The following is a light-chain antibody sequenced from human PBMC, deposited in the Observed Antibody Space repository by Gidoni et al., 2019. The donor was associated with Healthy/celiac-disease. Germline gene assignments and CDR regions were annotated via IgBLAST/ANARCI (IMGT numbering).Light chain of an antibody. J-gene: IGLJ3*02. Sequence: QSVLTQPTSVSGAPGQRVTISCPGSSSNIGAGYDVHWYQQLPGTAPKLLIYGNSNRPSGVPDRFSGSKSGTSASLAITGLQAEDEADYYCQSYDSSLSGLVFGGGTKLTVL. CDR1: SSNIGAGYD. CDR3: QSYDSSLSGLV. V-gene: IGLV1-40*01. CDR2: GNS.